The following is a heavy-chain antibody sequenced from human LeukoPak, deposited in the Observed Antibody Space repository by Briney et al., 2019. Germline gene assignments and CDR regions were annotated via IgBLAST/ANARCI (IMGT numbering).Heavy chain of an antibody. D-gene: IGHD3-10*01. J-gene: IGHJ4*02. CDR1: GFTFSSYA. Sequence: GGSLRLSCTASGFTFSSYAMTWVRQAPGQGLEWVSAISPSGASTYYADSVKGRFTFSRDNSKNTLYLQMNSLSAEDAAIYYCAKHDYYNSGSYARIDYWGQGTLVTVSS. V-gene: IGHV3-23*01. CDR2: ISPSGAST. CDR3: AKHDYYNSGSYARIDY.